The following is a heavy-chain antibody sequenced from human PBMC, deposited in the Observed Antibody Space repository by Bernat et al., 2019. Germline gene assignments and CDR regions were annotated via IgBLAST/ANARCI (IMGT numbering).Heavy chain of an antibody. CDR3: AEDHPYGMDV. CDR2: VRYDGSNK. J-gene: IGHJ6*01. CDR1: GFTFSDYG. Sequence: QVQLVESGGGVVQPGGSLRLSCAASGFTFSDYGMHWVRQAPGKGLEWVAFVRYDGSNKYYADYVKARFTLSRDNSKNTLYLQMHSLRPEYTAVYYCAEDHPYGMDVWGQGTTVTVSS. V-gene: IGHV3-30*02.